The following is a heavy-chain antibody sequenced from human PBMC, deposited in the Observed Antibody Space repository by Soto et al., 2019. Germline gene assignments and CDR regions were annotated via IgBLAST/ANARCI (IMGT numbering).Heavy chain of an antibody. CDR1: GGSISSYY. CDR2: IYYSGST. D-gene: IGHD2-15*01. CDR3: ARRYGGTFDY. Sequence: SETLSLTCTVSGGSISSYYWSWIRQPPGKGLEWIGYIYYSGSTNYNPSLKSRVTISVDTSKNQFSLKLSSVTAADTSVYYCARRYGGTFDYWGQGTLVTVSS. V-gene: IGHV4-59*08. J-gene: IGHJ4*02.